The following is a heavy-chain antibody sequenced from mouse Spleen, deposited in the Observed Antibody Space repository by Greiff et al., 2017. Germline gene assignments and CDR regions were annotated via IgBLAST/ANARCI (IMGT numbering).Heavy chain of an antibody. J-gene: IGHJ1*01. D-gene: IGHD1-1*01. CDR1: GYTFTDYY. CDR2: INPYNGGT. V-gene: IGHV1-19*01. CDR3: ARNYYGSSLDWYFDV. Sequence: VQLQQSGPVLVKPGASVKMSCKASGYTFTDYYMNWVKQSHGKSLEWIGVINPYNGGTSYNQKFKGKATLTVDKSSSTAYMELNSLTSEDSAVYYCARNYYGSSLDWYFDVWGAGTTVTVSS.